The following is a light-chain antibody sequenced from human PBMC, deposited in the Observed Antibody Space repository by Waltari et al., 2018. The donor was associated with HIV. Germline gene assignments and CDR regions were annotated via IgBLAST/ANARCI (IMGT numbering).Light chain of an antibody. Sequence: QSALTQPASVSGSPGQSITISCTGTSSDVGGYNYVSWYQQHPGKAPKLMIFEVSNRPSGVSNRFSGSKSVNKASLTISGLQAEDEADYYCSSYTTRSTPDPNWVFGGGTKLTVL. CDR3: SSYTTRSTPDPNWV. J-gene: IGLJ3*02. CDR2: EVS. CDR1: SSDVGGYNY. V-gene: IGLV2-14*01.